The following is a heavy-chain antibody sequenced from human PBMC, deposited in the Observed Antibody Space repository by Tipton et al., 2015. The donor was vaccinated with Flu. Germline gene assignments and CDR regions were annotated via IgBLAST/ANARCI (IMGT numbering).Heavy chain of an antibody. CDR1: GYTFTSYG. CDR2: ISAYNGNT. Sequence: QLVQSGAEVKKPGASVKVSCKASGYTFTSYGISWVRQAPGQGLEWMGWISAYNGNTNYAQKLQGRVTMTTDTSTSTAYMELRSLGSDDTAVYYCARDLPLGLWCGELPRDYFDYWGQGTLVTVSS. D-gene: IGHD3-10*01. J-gene: IGHJ4*02. CDR3: ARDLPLGLWCGELPRDYFDY. V-gene: IGHV1-18*01.